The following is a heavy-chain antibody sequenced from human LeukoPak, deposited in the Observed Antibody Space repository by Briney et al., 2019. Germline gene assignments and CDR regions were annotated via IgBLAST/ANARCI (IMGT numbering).Heavy chain of an antibody. J-gene: IGHJ4*02. D-gene: IGHD2-15*01. CDR3: ASLGYCSGGSCYQGTEIDY. CDR1: GGSISSSSYY. V-gene: IGHV4-39*01. CDR2: IYYSGST. Sequence: SETLSLTCTVSGGSISSSSYYWGWIRQPPGKGLEWIGSIYYSGSTYYNPSLKSRVTISVDRSKNQFSLKLSSVTAADTAVYCCASLGYCSGGSCYQGTEIDYWGQGTLVTVSS.